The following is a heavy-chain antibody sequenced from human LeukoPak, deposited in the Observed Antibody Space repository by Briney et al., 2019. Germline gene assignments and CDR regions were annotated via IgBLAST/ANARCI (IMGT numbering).Heavy chain of an antibody. J-gene: IGHJ4*02. CDR2: IYYSGST. V-gene: IGHV4-39*07. Sequence: SETLSLTCTVSGGSISSSSYYWGWIRQPPGKGLEWIGSIYYSGSTYYNPPLKSRVTISVDTSKNQFSLKLSSVTAADTAVYYCARGRITMVRGGHTRSHLKRAPFDYWGQGTLVTVSS. CDR3: ARGRITMVRGGHTRSHLKRAPFDY. CDR1: GGSISSSSYY. D-gene: IGHD3-10*01.